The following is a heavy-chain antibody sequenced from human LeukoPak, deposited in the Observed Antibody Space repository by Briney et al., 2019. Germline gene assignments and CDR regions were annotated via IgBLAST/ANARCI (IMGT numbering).Heavy chain of an antibody. D-gene: IGHD1-1*01. J-gene: IGHJ6*03. V-gene: IGHV4-39*01. CDR1: GGSISSSSYY. Sequence: TSETLSLTCTVSGGSISSSSYYWGWIRQPPGKELEWIGSLYYGGSTYYNPSLKSRVTISVDTSKNQFSLKLSSVTAADTAVYYCARTVKRYYYYYYMDGWGKGTTVTVSS. CDR3: ARTVKRYYYYYYMDG. CDR2: LYYGGST.